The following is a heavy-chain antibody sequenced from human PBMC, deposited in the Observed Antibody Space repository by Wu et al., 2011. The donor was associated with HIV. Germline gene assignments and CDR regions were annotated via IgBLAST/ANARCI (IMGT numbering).Heavy chain of an antibody. Sequence: QVQLVQSGAEVKKPGSSVKVSCKASGGTLSSYAISWVRQAPGQGLEWMGRIIPIFGTANYAQKFQGRVTITANKSTSTAYMELSSLTSEDTALYYCASQYCSGDSCYPYNWFDPWGQGTLVTVSS. CDR1: GGTLSSYA. CDR2: IIPIFGTA. D-gene: IGHD2-15*01. CDR3: ASQYCSGDSCYPYNWFDP. V-gene: IGHV1-69*14. J-gene: IGHJ5*02.